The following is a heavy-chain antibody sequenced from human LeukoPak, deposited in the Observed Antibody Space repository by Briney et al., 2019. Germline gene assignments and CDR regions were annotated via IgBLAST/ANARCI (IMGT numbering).Heavy chain of an antibody. D-gene: IGHD3-22*01. Sequence: ASVKVSCKASGYTFTSYGISWVRQAPGQGLEWMGWISAYNGNTNYAPKLQGRVTMTTDTSTSTAYMELRSLRSDDTAVYYCARAYYYDSSGYYGGDFDYWGQGTLVTVSS. CDR3: ARAYYYDSSGYYGGDFDY. J-gene: IGHJ4*02. V-gene: IGHV1-18*01. CDR1: GYTFTSYG. CDR2: ISAYNGNT.